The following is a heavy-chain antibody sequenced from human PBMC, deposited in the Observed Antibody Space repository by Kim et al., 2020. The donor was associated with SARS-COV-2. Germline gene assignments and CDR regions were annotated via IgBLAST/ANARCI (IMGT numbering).Heavy chain of an antibody. CDR3: ARVGWGRDS. Sequence: SETLSLTCTVSGASVSRDLCFWTWIRQPPGKGLEWIGYITNSGSTNSSPSVKSAVTISMDTSKNQFFLIMNSVTAADTAVYYCARVGWGRDSWGQGTLVTVSS. J-gene: IGHJ4*02. CDR1: GASVSRDLCF. CDR2: ITNSGST. D-gene: IGHD7-27*01. V-gene: IGHV4-61*01.